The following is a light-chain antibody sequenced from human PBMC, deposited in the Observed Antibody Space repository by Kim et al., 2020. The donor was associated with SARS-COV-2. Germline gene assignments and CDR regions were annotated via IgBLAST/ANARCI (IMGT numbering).Light chain of an antibody. CDR1: KLGDKD. Sequence: EAQRKTASRTGAGDKLGDKDDCRYKQKPGKAPVLSIYQESKRPEGIPERFSGSNTGNTANLTSSGNQAREEADYNWQEWDRRYGVFGGGTKVTVL. CDR2: QES. CDR3: QEWDRRYGV. V-gene: IGLV3-1*01. J-gene: IGLJ2*01.